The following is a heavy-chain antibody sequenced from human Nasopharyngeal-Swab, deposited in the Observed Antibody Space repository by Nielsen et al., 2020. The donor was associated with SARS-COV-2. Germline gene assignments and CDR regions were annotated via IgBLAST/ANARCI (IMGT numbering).Heavy chain of an antibody. CDR3: ARSATYYDILTGYYKAYYFDY. D-gene: IGHD3-9*01. V-gene: IGHV4-39*07. Sequence: WIRQPPGKGLEWIGSIYYSGSTNYNPSLKSRVTISVDTSKNQFSLKLSSVTAADTAVYYCARSATYYDILTGYYKAYYFDYWGQGTLVTVSS. J-gene: IGHJ4*02. CDR2: IYYSGST.